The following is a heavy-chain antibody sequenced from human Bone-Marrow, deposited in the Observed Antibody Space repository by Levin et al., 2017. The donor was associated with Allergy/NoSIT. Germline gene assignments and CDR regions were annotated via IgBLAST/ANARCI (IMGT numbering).Heavy chain of an antibody. J-gene: IGHJ4*02. CDR2: IKQDGSEK. Sequence: GESLKISCAASGFTFSSYWMSWVRQAPGKGLEWVANIKQDGSEKYYVDSVKGRFTISRDNAKNSLYLQMNSLRAEDTAVYYCAREAGSGWYWGGVGAADYWGQGTLVTVSS. CDR1: GFTFSSYW. CDR3: AREAGSGWYWGGVGAADY. D-gene: IGHD6-19*01. V-gene: IGHV3-7*01.